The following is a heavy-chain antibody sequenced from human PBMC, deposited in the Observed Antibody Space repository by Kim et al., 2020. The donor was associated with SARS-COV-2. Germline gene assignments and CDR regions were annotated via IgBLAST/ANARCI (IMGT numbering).Heavy chain of an antibody. J-gene: IGHJ1*01. CDR3: ARGESHGSYWDAGYFLH. D-gene: IGHD3-22*01. V-gene: IGHV3-74*01. Sequence: SVQGRFTISRDNAKNTLYLQINGLRAEDTAVYFCARGESHGSYWDAGYFLHWGQGNLVTVSS.